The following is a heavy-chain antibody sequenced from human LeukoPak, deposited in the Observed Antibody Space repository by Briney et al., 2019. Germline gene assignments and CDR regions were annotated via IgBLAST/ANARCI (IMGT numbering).Heavy chain of an antibody. CDR1: GFTFSSYG. V-gene: IGHV3-30*02. CDR2: IRYDGSNK. Sequence: GGSLRLSCAASGFTFSSYGMHWVRQAPGKGLEWVAFIRYDGSNKYYADSVKGRFTISRDNSKNTLYLQMNSLRAEDTAVYYCAKDKSLAPAAMPYYFDYWGQGTLVTVSS. J-gene: IGHJ4*02. D-gene: IGHD2-2*01. CDR3: AKDKSLAPAAMPYYFDY.